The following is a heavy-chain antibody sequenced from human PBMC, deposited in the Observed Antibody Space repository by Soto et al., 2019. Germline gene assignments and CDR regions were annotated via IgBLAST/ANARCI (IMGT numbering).Heavy chain of an antibody. CDR1: GFSLANFP. J-gene: IGHJ4*02. V-gene: IGHV3-48*02. CDR2: ISPRGDNI. Sequence: PGGSLRLSCVASGFSLANFPMNWVRQTPGKGLEWISYISPRGDNIYYAESVKGRFTISRDNARNSLFLQMNSLRDEDAALYYCAKGPPPNIGWTYYFDSWGQGVPVTVSS. D-gene: IGHD6-19*01. CDR3: AKGPPPNIGWTYYFDS.